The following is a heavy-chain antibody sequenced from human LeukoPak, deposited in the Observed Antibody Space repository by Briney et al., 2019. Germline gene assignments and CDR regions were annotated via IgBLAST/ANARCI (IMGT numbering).Heavy chain of an antibody. D-gene: IGHD2/OR15-2a*01. J-gene: IGHJ4*02. CDR1: GGSISSTNW. Sequence: SGSLSLTCAVSGGSISSTNWWCWVLQPPGQGLVRIGVIDHSASTNYTLSLNTRVTISLDKSKNQYSPTLGSVTATDTAVYYCARAGRPLIRISYYFDYWGQGTLVTVSS. CDR3: ARAGRPLIRISYYFDY. V-gene: IGHV4-4*02. CDR2: IDHSAST.